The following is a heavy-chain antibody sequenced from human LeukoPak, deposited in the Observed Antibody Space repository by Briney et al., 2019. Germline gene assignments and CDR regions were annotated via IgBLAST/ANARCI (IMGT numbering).Heavy chain of an antibody. CDR3: AKDRSSGWYYFDY. V-gene: IGHV3-30*02. CDR1: GFTFSSYG. CDR2: IRYDGSNK. J-gene: IGHJ4*02. D-gene: IGHD6-19*01. Sequence: GGSLRLSCAASGFTFSSYGMHWVRQAPGKGLEWVAFIRYDGSNKYYADSVKGRFTISRDNSKNTLYLQMNSLIAEDTAVYYCAKDRSSGWYYFDYWGQGTLVTVSS.